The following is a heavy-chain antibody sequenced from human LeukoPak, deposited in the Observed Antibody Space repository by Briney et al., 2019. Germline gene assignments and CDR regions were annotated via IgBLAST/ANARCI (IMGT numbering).Heavy chain of an antibody. J-gene: IGHJ3*02. CDR2: IYYSGST. CDR1: GGSISSSSYY. D-gene: IGHD4-23*01. Sequence: SETLSLTCTVSGGSISSSSYYWGWIRQPPGKGLEWIGSIYYSGSTYYNPSLKSRVTISVDTSKNQFSLKLSSVTAADTAVYYCARGGRVFVGHGGKGGDDAFDIWGQGAMVTVSS. V-gene: IGHV4-39*07. CDR3: ARGGRVFVGHGGKGGDDAFDI.